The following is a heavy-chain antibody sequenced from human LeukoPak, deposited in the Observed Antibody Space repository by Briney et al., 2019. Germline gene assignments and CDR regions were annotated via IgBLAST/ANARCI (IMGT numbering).Heavy chain of an antibody. CDR3: AREGAVADIDY. V-gene: IGHV4-59*01. CDR1: GGSISSYY. CDR2: IYYSGST. J-gene: IGHJ4*02. D-gene: IGHD6-19*01. Sequence: SETLSLTCTVSGGSISSYYWSWIRQPPGKGLEWIGYIYYSGSTNYNPSLKSRVTKSVDTSKNQFSLKLSSVTAADTAVYYCAREGAVADIDYWGQGTLVTVSS.